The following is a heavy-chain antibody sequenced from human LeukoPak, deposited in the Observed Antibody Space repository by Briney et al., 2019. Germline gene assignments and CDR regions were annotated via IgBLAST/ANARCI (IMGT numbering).Heavy chain of an antibody. J-gene: IGHJ4*02. V-gene: IGHV4-30-2*01. CDR3: ARSSSITMMFDY. CDR1: GGSISSGGYS. Sequence: SKTLSLTCAVSGGSISSGGYSWSWIRQPPGKGLEWLGYIYHSGSTYYNPSLKSRVTISVDRSKNQFSLKLSSVTAADTAVYYCARSSSITMMFDYWGQGTLVTGSS. D-gene: IGHD3-22*01. CDR2: IYHSGST.